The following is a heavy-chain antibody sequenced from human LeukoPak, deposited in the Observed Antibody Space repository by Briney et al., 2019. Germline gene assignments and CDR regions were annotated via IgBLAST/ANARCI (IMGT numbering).Heavy chain of an antibody. CDR1: GYTFSSYG. V-gene: IGHV1-18*01. J-gene: IGHJ4*02. Sequence: ASVKVSCKASGYTFSSYGISWVRQAPGQGLEWMGWITAYNGNTNYAQKLQGRVTMTTDTSTSTAYMELRSLRSDDTAVYYCARGSQDSSGYYGGFGDGYWGQGTWSPSPQ. CDR2: ITAYNGNT. CDR3: ARGSQDSSGYYGGFGDGY. D-gene: IGHD3-22*01.